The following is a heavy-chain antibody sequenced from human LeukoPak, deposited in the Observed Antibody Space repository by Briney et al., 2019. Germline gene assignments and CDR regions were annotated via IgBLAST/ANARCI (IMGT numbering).Heavy chain of an antibody. J-gene: IGHJ4*02. Sequence: GGSLRLSCAASGFTFSSYAMHWVRQAPGEGLEYVSAISSNGGSTYYANSVKGRFTISRDNSKNTLYLQMGSLRAEDMAVYYCARSDRLWSGYFDYWGQGTLVTVSS. V-gene: IGHV3-64*01. CDR3: ARSDRLWSGYFDY. D-gene: IGHD3-3*01. CDR1: GFTFSSYA. CDR2: ISSNGGST.